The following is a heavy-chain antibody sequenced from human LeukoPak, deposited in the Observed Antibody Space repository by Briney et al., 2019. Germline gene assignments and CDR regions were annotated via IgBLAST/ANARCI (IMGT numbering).Heavy chain of an antibody. CDR2: IYTSGST. CDR3: ARGGSVAGPFDFDY. V-gene: IGHV4-4*07. Sequence: SEALSLTCTVSGGSISSYYWSWIRQPAGKGLEWIGRIYTSGSTNYNPSLKSRVTMSVETSKNQFSLKLSSVTAADTAVYYCARGGSVAGPFDFDYWGQGTLVTVSS. J-gene: IGHJ4*02. D-gene: IGHD6-19*01. CDR1: GGSISSYY.